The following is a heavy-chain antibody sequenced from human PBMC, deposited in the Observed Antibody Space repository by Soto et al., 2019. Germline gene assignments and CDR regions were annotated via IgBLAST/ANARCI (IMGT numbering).Heavy chain of an antibody. J-gene: IGHJ6*02. CDR1: GYTFTSYY. CDR3: ARADFGVVTRTPYYYYYGMDV. D-gene: IGHD3-3*01. Sequence: ASVKVSCKASGYTFTSYYMHWVRQAPGQGLEWMGIINPSGGSTSYAQKFQGRVTMTRDTSTSTVYMELSSLRSEDTAVYYCARADFGVVTRTPYYYYYGMDVWGQGTTVTVSS. V-gene: IGHV1-46*01. CDR2: INPSGGST.